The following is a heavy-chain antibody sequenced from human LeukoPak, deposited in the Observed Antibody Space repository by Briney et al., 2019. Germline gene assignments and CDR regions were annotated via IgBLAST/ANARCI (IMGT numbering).Heavy chain of an antibody. Sequence: ASVKVSCKASGYAFTSYGISWVRQAPGQGLEWMGWISAYNGNTNYAQKLQGRVTMTTDTSTSTAYMELRSLRSDDTAVYYCARGTSLYYYDSSGYSPLDYWGQGTLVTVSS. J-gene: IGHJ4*02. V-gene: IGHV1-18*01. CDR2: ISAYNGNT. CDR3: ARGTSLYYYDSSGYSPLDY. CDR1: GYAFTSYG. D-gene: IGHD3-22*01.